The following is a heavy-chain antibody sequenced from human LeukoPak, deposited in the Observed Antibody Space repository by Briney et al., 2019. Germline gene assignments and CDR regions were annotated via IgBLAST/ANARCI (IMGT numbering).Heavy chain of an antibody. V-gene: IGHV3-53*01. J-gene: IGHJ4*02. D-gene: IGHD6-13*01. CDR1: GFTVSSNY. Sequence: GGSLRLSCAASGFTVSSNYMSWVRQAPGKGREWVSVIYSGGSTYYADSVKGRFTISRDNSKNTLYLQMNSLRAEDTAVYYCARGYYSSSRFDSWGQGTLVTVSS. CDR2: IYSGGST. CDR3: ARGYYSSSRFDS.